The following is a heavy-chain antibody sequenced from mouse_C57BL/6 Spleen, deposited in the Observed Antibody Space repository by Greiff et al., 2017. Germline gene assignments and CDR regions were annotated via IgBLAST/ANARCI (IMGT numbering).Heavy chain of an antibody. CDR2: IDPETGGT. V-gene: IGHV1-15*01. Sequence: QVQLQQSGAELVRPGASVTLSCKASGYTFTDYEMHWVKQTPVHGLEWIGAIDPETGGTAYNQKFKGKAILAADKSSSTAYMELRSLTSEDSAVYYCTRYPTTVVAGDFDYWGQGTTLTVSS. CDR3: TRYPTTVVAGDFDY. D-gene: IGHD1-1*01. J-gene: IGHJ2*01. CDR1: GYTFTDYE.